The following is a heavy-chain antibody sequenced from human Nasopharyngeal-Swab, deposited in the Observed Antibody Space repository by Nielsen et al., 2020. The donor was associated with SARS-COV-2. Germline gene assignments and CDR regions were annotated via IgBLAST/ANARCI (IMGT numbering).Heavy chain of an antibody. D-gene: IGHD2-2*01. Sequence: ASVKVSCKASGYTFTSYGISWVRQVPGQGLEWMGWISAYNGNTNYAQKLQGRVTMTTDTSTSTAYMELRSLRSDDTAVYYCASNPLYCSSTSCYHDAFDIWGQGTTVTVSS. J-gene: IGHJ3*02. V-gene: IGHV1-18*01. CDR3: ASNPLYCSSTSCYHDAFDI. CDR1: GYTFTSYG. CDR2: ISAYNGNT.